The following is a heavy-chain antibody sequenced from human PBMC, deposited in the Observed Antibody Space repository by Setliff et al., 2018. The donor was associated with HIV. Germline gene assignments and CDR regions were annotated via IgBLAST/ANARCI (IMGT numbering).Heavy chain of an antibody. J-gene: IGHJ6*03. V-gene: IGHV4-4*07. Sequence: SETLSLTCTVSGGSISSYCWNWIRQSPGRGLEWIGRIYSSGRTTYNPSLKSRFTMALDTSRNEVSLKVSSVTAADAAVYYCARGTVWGYMDVWGKGTTVTVSS. CDR3: ARGTVWGYMDV. CDR1: GGSISSYC. D-gene: IGHD3-16*01. CDR2: IYSSGRT.